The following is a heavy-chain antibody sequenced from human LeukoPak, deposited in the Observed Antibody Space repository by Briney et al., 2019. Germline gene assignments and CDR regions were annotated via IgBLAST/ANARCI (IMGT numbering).Heavy chain of an antibody. CDR1: GFTFSSYW. CDR2: INSDGSST. V-gene: IGHV3-74*01. J-gene: IGHJ5*02. CDR3: ARDLPGIRWFDP. Sequence: TGGSLRLSCAASGFTFSSYWMHWVRQAPGKGLEWVSRINSDGSSTSYADSVKGRFTISRDNAKNTLYLQMNSLRAEDTAVYYCARDLPGIRWFDPWGPGTLVTVSS. D-gene: IGHD1-14*01.